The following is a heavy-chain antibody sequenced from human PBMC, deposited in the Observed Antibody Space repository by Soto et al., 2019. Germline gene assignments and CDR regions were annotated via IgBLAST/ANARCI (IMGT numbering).Heavy chain of an antibody. V-gene: IGHV3-11*04. D-gene: IGHD3-3*01. J-gene: IGHJ6*02. CDR3: ARDSPPDYDFWSGYYNSSYYYYGMDV. CDR1: GFTFSDYY. CDR2: ISSSGSTI. Sequence: GGSLRLSCAASGFTFSDYYMSWIRQAPGKGLEWVSYISSSGSTIYYADSVKGRFTISRDNSKNTLYLQMNSLRAEDTAVYYCARDSPPDYDFWSGYYNSSYYYYGMDVWGQGTTVTVSS.